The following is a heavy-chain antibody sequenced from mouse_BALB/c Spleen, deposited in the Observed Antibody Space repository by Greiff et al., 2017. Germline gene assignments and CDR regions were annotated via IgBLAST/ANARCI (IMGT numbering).Heavy chain of an antibody. V-gene: IGHV1-31*01. CDR1: GYSFTGYY. CDR2: INPYNGAT. D-gene: IGHD2-3*01. CDR3: ASDGYWGFAY. Sequence: VQLQQSGPELVKPGASVKISCKASGYSFTGYYMHWVKQSHVKSLEWIGRINPYNGATSYNQNFKDKASLTVDKSSSTAYMELHSLTSEDSAVYYCASDGYWGFAYWGQGTLVTVSA. J-gene: IGHJ3*01.